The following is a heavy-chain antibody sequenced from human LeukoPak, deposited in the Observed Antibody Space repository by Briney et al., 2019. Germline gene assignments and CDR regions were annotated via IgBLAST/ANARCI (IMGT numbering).Heavy chain of an antibody. J-gene: IGHJ6*02. D-gene: IGHD3-10*01. Sequence: SETLSLTCTVSGGSISSSSYYWSWIRQPPGKGLEWIGYIYYSGSTNYNPSLKSRVTISVDTSKNQFSLKLSSVTAADTAVYYCAREGRITMVRGVIGYGMDVWGQGTTVTVSS. V-gene: IGHV4-61*01. CDR2: IYYSGST. CDR3: AREGRITMVRGVIGYGMDV. CDR1: GGSISSSSYY.